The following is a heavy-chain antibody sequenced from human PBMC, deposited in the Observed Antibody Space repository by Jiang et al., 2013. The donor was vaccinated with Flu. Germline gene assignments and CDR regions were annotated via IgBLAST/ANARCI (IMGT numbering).Heavy chain of an antibody. J-gene: IGHJ6*02. CDR3: ARMVKLRFLEWFQSPYYGMDV. CDR1: GFSLSRSGMS. V-gene: IGHV2-70*11. CDR2: IDWDDDR. Sequence: KPTQTLTLTCTFSGFSLSRSGMSLSWLRQPPGKALEWLARIDWDDDRYYSSSLETRLTISKDTSKNQVVLTMTNMDPVDTATYYCARMVKLRFLEWFQSPYYGMDVWGQGTTVTVSS. D-gene: IGHD3-3*01.